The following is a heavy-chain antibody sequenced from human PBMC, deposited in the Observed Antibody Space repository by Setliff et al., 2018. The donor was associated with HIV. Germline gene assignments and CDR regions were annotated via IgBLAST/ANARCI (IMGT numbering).Heavy chain of an antibody. CDR1: GGSISSHY. Sequence: PSETLSLTCTVSGGSISSHYWSWIRQPPGKGLEWIGNMYYSGSTNYNPPLKSRVTISVDRSQNHFSLKLSSVTAADTAVYYCARDVEHMMDVWGQGTTVTVSS. J-gene: IGHJ6*02. V-gene: IGHV4-59*11. CDR2: MYYSGST. CDR3: ARDVEHMMDV.